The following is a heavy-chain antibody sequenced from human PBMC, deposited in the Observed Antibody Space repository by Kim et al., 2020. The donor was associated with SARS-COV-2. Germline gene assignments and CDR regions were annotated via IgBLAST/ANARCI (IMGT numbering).Heavy chain of an antibody. D-gene: IGHD6-13*01. CDR2: ISYDGSNK. V-gene: IGHV3-30-3*01. CDR1: GFTFSSYA. CDR3: ARTETHSSSWWHFDY. J-gene: IGHJ4*02. Sequence: GGSLRLSCAASGFTFSSYAMHWVRQAPGKGLEWVAVISYDGSNKYYADSVKGRFTISRDNSKNTLYLQMNSLRAEDTAVYYCARTETHSSSWWHFDYWGQGTLVTVSS.